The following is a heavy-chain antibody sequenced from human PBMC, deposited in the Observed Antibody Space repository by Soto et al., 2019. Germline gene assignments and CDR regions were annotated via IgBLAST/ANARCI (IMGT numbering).Heavy chain of an antibody. J-gene: IGHJ6*03. CDR3: ERGSWDDVTGHYYMDV. Sequence: PSQTLSLTCDISGDSVSSNSAGWNWIRQTPSRGLEWLGRTYYRSKWYNNYALSVKSRVTVNPDTAKNQFSLQLNSVTPEDTTVYYCERGSWDDVTGHYYMDVWGKGTTFTVS. V-gene: IGHV6-1*01. CDR2: TYYRSKWYN. D-gene: IGHD1-1*01. CDR1: GDSVSSNSAG.